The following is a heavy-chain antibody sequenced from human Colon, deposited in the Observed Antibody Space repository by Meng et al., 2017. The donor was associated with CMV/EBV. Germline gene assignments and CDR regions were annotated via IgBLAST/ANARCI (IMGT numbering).Heavy chain of an antibody. D-gene: IGHD6-13*01. CDR2: ISSSGSTI. J-gene: IGHJ5*02. CDR3: ARDGRAQVYSSSWYPPTREYNWFDT. V-gene: IGHV3-11*04. CDR1: GFTFSDYY. Sequence: GESLKISCAASGFTFSDYYMSWIRQAPGKGLEWVSYISSSGSTIYYADSVKGRFTIFRDNAKNSLYLQMNSLRAEDTAVYYCARDGRAQVYSSSWYPPTREYNWFDTWGQGTLVTVSS.